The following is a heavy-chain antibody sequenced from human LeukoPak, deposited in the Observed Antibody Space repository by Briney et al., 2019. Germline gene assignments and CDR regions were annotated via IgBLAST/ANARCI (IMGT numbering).Heavy chain of an antibody. J-gene: IGHJ6*03. CDR3: ARNDLHCSSTSCYEDYYYYMDV. V-gene: IGHV4-59*01. CDR1: GGSISSYY. CDR2: IYYSGRT. Sequence: PSETLSLTCTVSGGSISSYYWSWIRQPPGKGLEWIGYIYYSGRTNYNPSLKSRVTISVDTSKNQFSLKLSSVTAADTAVYYCARNDLHCSSTSCYEDYYYYMDVWGKGTTVTVSS. D-gene: IGHD2-2*01.